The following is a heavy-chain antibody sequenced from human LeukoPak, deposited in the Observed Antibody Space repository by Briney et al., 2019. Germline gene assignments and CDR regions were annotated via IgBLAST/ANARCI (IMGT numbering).Heavy chain of an antibody. J-gene: IGHJ5*02. CDR1: GGTFSSYA. CDR2: IIPIFGTA. Sequence: SVKVSCKASGGTFSSYAISWVRQAPGQGLEWMGGIIPIFGTANYAQKFQGRVTITTDESTSTAYMELSSLRSEDTAVYYCARGFPVRGLNWFDPWGQGTLVTVSS. V-gene: IGHV1-69*05. D-gene: IGHD3-10*01. CDR3: ARGFPVRGLNWFDP.